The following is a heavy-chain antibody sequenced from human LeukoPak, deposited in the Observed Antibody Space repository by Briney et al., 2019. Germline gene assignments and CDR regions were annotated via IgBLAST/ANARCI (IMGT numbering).Heavy chain of an antibody. D-gene: IGHD3-22*01. V-gene: IGHV3-23*01. Sequence: YPGGSLRLSCAASGFTFSSYAMNWVRQAPGKGLEWVSLISGSGGNTYYADSVKGRFTISRDNSKNTLYLQMNSLRAEDTALYSCFGGSGYNSDYWGQGTLVTVSP. CDR2: ISGSGGNT. J-gene: IGHJ4*02. CDR1: GFTFSSYA. CDR3: FGGSGYNSDY.